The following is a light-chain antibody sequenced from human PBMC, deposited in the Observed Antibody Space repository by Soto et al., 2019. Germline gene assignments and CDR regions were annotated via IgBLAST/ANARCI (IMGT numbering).Light chain of an antibody. CDR2: DAS. CDR3: QQYDNLPLT. Sequence: DIQMTQSPSSLSASVGGRVTITCQASQDISNYLNWYQQKPGKAPKLLIYDASNLETGVPSRFSGSGSGTDFTFTISSLHPEDIATYYCQQYDNLPLTFGGGTKVDI. V-gene: IGKV1-33*01. J-gene: IGKJ4*01. CDR1: QDISNY.